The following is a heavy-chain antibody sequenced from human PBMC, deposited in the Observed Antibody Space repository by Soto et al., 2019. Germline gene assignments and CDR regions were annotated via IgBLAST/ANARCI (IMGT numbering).Heavy chain of an antibody. D-gene: IGHD2-2*01. CDR3: ARVGQPTSAD. Sequence: SETLSLTCAVSRGSFSGYYWIWVRQFTGKGLYWIGEIIYTGGTNYNPSLKSRVTISIDRPKEDISLKLSSRTAPNAADYYCARVGQPTSADWVQGTAVTVSS. V-gene: IGHV4-34*12. CDR2: IIYTGGT. CDR1: RGSFSGYY. J-gene: IGHJ4*02.